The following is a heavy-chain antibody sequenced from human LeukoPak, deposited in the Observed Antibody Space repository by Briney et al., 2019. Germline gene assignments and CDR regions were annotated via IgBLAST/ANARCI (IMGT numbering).Heavy chain of an antibody. J-gene: IGHJ2*01. CDR3: ARSEFRGIAVAGVGPWYFDL. V-gene: IGHV1-18*01. Sequence: ASVTVSCKASGYTFTSYGISWVRQAPGQGLEWMGWISAYNGNTNYAQKLQGRVTMTTDTSTSTAYMELRSLRSDDTAVYYCARSEFRGIAVAGVGPWYFDLWGRGTLVTVSS. CDR1: GYTFTSYG. CDR2: ISAYNGNT. D-gene: IGHD6-19*01.